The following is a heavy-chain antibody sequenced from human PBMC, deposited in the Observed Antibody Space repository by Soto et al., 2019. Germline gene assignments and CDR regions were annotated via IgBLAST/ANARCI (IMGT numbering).Heavy chain of an antibody. CDR3: AKNSLIAARKGYYFDY. CDR1: GFTFSSYG. J-gene: IGHJ4*02. D-gene: IGHD6-6*01. V-gene: IGHV3-30*18. CDR2: ISYDGSNK. Sequence: PGGSLRLSCAASGFTFSSYGMHWVRQAPGKGLEWVAVISYDGSNKYYADSVKGRFTISRDNSKNTLYLQMNSLRAEDTAVYYRAKNSLIAARKGYYFDYWGQGTLVTVSS.